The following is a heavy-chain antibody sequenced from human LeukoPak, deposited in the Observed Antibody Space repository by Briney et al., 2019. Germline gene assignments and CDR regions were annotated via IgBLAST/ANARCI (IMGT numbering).Heavy chain of an antibody. CDR3: AREGHSSGSLGDY. V-gene: IGHV3-23*01. CDR2: ISDSGGST. CDR1: TLTFSNYA. Sequence: PGGSLRLSCAASTLTFSNYAMTWVRQAPGKGLEWVSTISDSGGSTYYADSVKGRFTVSRDNAEKLVYLHMSSLRAEDTAMYYCAREGHSSGSLGDYWGQGILVTVSS. D-gene: IGHD6-19*01. J-gene: IGHJ4*02.